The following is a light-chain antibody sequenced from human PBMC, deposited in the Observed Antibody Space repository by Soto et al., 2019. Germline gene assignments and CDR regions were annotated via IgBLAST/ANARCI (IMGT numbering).Light chain of an antibody. Sequence: QSALAQPASVSGPPGQSITISCTGTSSDVGGYGSVSWHQQHPGKAPKLMIYEVSNRPSGVSNRFSGSKSGNTASLTISGLQAEDDADYYCSSYTSSGTYVFGTGTKVTVL. CDR2: EVS. CDR1: SSDVGGYGS. J-gene: IGLJ1*01. V-gene: IGLV2-14*01. CDR3: SSYTSSGTYV.